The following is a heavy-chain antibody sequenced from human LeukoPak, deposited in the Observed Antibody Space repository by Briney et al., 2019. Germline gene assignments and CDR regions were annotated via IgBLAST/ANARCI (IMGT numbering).Heavy chain of an antibody. CDR1: GFTFSSYW. Sequence: GGSLRLSCAASGFTFSSYWMSWVRQAPGKGLEWVANIKQDGSEKYYVDSVKGRFTISRDNAKNSLYLQMNSLRAEDTAVYYCARDGPPYYDFWSGYYGFDYWGQGTLVTVSS. J-gene: IGHJ4*02. V-gene: IGHV3-7*01. CDR2: IKQDGSEK. D-gene: IGHD3-3*01. CDR3: ARDGPPYYDFWSGYYGFDY.